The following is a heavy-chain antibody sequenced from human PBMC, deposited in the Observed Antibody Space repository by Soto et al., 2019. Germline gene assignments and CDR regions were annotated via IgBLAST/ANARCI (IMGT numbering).Heavy chain of an antibody. CDR2: INHSGST. V-gene: IGHV4-34*01. CDR1: GGSFSGYY. Sequence: SETLPLTSAVFGGSFSGYYWSRIRQPPGKGLEWIGEINHSGSTNYNPSLKSRVTISVDTSKNQFSLKLSSVTAADTAVYYCARGTAPGGDIVVVPAAMGYYLDYWGQGTLVTVSS. D-gene: IGHD2-2*01. J-gene: IGHJ4*02. CDR3: ARGTAPGGDIVVVPAAMGYYLDY.